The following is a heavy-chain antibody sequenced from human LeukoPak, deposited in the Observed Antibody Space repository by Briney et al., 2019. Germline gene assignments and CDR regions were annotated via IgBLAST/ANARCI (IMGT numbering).Heavy chain of an antibody. CDR2: IIPIFGTA. Sequence: ASVKVSCKASGVTFSSYAISWVRQAPGQGLEWMGGIIPIFGTANYAQKFQGRVTITADESTSTAYMELSSLSSEDTAVYYCASTLDSSSWNYYYYGMDVWGQGTTVTVSS. D-gene: IGHD6-13*01. J-gene: IGHJ6*02. CDR1: GVTFSSYA. CDR3: ASTLDSSSWNYYYYGMDV. V-gene: IGHV1-69*13.